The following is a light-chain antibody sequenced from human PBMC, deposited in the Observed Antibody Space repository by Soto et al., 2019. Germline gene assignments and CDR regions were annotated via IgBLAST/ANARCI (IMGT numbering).Light chain of an antibody. V-gene: IGLV2-14*01. CDR1: SSDVGGYSY. Sequence: QSALTQPASVSGSPGQSITISCAGTSSDVGGYSYVSWYQQHPGKAPKLMIYDVSNRPSGVSNRFSGSKSGNTASLTISGLQSEDEADYYCSSYTCSSTPYVFGTGTKVTVL. CDR3: SSYTCSSTPYV. CDR2: DVS. J-gene: IGLJ1*01.